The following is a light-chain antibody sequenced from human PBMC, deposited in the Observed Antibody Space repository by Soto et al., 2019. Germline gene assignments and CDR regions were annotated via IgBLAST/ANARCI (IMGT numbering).Light chain of an antibody. Sequence: EILLTQAPATLSLSSGERTTLSFRASRSVRSYLAWYQQKPGQAPRLLIYDASNRAAGIPARFSGSGSETDFTLTISNLEPEDFAVYYCQQRYAWPHITFGQGTRLEIK. J-gene: IGKJ5*01. CDR1: RSVRSY. CDR3: QQRYAWPHIT. CDR2: DAS. V-gene: IGKV3-11*01.